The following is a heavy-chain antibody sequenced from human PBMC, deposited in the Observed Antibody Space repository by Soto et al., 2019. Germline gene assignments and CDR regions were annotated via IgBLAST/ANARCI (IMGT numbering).Heavy chain of an antibody. CDR1: GGTFSSYT. Sequence: QVQLVQSGAEVKKPGSSVTVSCKASGGTFSSYTISWVRQAPGQGLEWMGGIIPIFGTANYAQKFQGRVTITADESTSTAHMELSSLRYEDTAVYYCARGNRSWLQLGYVDLWGRGALVTVSS. CDR3: ARGNRSWLQLGYVDL. CDR2: IIPIFGTA. D-gene: IGHD5-12*01. V-gene: IGHV1-69*12. J-gene: IGHJ2*01.